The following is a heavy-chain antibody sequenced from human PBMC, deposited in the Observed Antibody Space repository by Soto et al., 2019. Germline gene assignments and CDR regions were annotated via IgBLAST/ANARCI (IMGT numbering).Heavy chain of an antibody. CDR1: GFTFSSYG. J-gene: IGHJ6*02. CDR2: IWYDGSNK. D-gene: IGHD3-3*01. V-gene: IGHV3-33*01. Sequence: GGSLRLSCAASGFTFSSYGMHWVRQAPGKGLEWVAVIWYDGSNKYYADSVKGRFTISRDNSKNTLYLQMNSLRAEDTAVYYCARAPGGVLRFLEWLPYGMDVWGQGTTVTSP. CDR3: ARAPGGVLRFLEWLPYGMDV.